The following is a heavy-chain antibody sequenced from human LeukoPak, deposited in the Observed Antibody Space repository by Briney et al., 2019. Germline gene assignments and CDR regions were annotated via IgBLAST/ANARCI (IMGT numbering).Heavy chain of an antibody. CDR1: GFTFSSYW. J-gene: IGHJ4*02. D-gene: IGHD3-3*01. CDR3: AKDRDFWSGYLDY. CDR2: IKVDGSEK. Sequence: GGSLRLSCVASGFTFSSYWMTWVRQAPGKGPEWVANIKVDGSEKYYVDSVKGRFTISRDNSKNTLYLQMNSLRAEDTAVYYCAKDRDFWSGYLDYWGQGTLVTVSS. V-gene: IGHV3-7*05.